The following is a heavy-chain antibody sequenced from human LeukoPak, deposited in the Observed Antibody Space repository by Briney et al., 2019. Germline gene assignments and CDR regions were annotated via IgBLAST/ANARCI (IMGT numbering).Heavy chain of an antibody. V-gene: IGHV3-23*01. CDR1: GFTFSSYA. J-gene: IGHJ3*02. CDR3: AKRFGYDSSGYPMGAFDI. Sequence: GGSLRLSCAASGFTFSSYAMSWVRQAPEKGLEWVSVISGSGGSTYYTDSVKGRFTISRDNSKNTLYLQMNSLRAEDTAVYYCAKRFGYDSSGYPMGAFDIWGPGTMVTVSS. CDR2: ISGSGGST. D-gene: IGHD3-22*01.